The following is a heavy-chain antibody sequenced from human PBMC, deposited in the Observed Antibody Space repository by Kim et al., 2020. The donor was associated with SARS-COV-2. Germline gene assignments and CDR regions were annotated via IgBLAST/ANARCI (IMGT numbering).Heavy chain of an antibody. Sequence: GGSLRLSCAASGFTFSSYGMHWVRQAPGKGLEWVAVIWCDGSNKYYADSVKGRFTISRDNSKNTLYLQMNSLRAEDTAVYYCAKDKGVVESGEDFYYYYGMDVWGQGTTVTVSS. V-gene: IGHV3-33*06. CDR1: GFTFSSYG. CDR2: IWCDGSNK. J-gene: IGHJ6*02. D-gene: IGHD2-21*01. CDR3: AKDKGVVESGEDFYYYYGMDV.